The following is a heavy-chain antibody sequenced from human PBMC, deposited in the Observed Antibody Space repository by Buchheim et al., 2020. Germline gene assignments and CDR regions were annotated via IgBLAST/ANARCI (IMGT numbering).Heavy chain of an antibody. D-gene: IGHD6-19*01. J-gene: IGHJ4*02. CDR2: ISYDGSNK. V-gene: IGHV3-30*18. CDR1: GFTFSSNG. Sequence: QVQLVESGGGVVQPGRSLRLSCAASGFTFSSNGMHWVRQAPGKGLEWVAVISYDGSNKYYADSVKGRFTISRDNSKNTLYLQMNSLRAEDTAVYYCAKDRYSSGWYDFDYRGQGTL. CDR3: AKDRYSSGWYDFDY.